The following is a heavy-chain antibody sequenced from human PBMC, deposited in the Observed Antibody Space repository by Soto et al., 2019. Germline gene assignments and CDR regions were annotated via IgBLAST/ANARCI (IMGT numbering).Heavy chain of an antibody. V-gene: IGHV1-69*13. Sequence: ASVKVSCKASGGTFSSYAISWVRQASGQGLEWLGGIIPIFGTANYAQKFQGRVTITADESTSTAYMELSSLRSEDTAVYYCARDQYYYDRSGYYLPFDYWGQGTLVTVSS. D-gene: IGHD3-22*01. CDR1: GGTFSSYA. CDR2: IIPIFGTA. J-gene: IGHJ4*02. CDR3: ARDQYYYDRSGYYLPFDY.